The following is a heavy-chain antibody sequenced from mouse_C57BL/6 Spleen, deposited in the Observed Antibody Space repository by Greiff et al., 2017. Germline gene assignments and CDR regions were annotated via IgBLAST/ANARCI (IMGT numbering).Heavy chain of an antibody. D-gene: IGHD1-1*01. CDR1: GFNIKDYY. J-gene: IGHJ2*01. CDR3: ALYYYGSSYVGY. Sequence: EVQLQQSGAELVKPGASVKLSCTASGFNIKDYYMHWVKQRTEQGLEWIGRIDPEDGETKYAPKFQGKATLTADTSSNTAYLQLSSLTSEDTAVYYCALYYYGSSYVGYWGQGTTLTVSS. CDR2: IDPEDGET. V-gene: IGHV14-2*01.